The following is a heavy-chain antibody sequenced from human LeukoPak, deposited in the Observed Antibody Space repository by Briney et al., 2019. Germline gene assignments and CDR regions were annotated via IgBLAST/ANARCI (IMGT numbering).Heavy chain of an antibody. D-gene: IGHD1-26*01. CDR1: GYTFTSYA. V-gene: IGHV1-3*01. Sequence: ASVKVSCKASGYTFTSYAMHWVRQAPGQRLEWMGWINAGNGNTKYSQKFQGRVTITRDTSASTAYMELSSLRSEDTAVYYCARDLSGGWKLSSGWFDPWGQGTLVTVSS. CDR3: ARDLSGGWKLSSGWFDP. J-gene: IGHJ5*02. CDR2: INAGNGNT.